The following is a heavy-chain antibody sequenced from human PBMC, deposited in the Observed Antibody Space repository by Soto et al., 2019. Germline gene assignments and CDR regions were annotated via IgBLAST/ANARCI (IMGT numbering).Heavy chain of an antibody. J-gene: IGHJ4*02. V-gene: IGHV3-30*03. CDR3: VSDRGYGHASVTYS. D-gene: IGHD5-18*01. CDR2: ISYDGGLQ. Sequence: QAHLVESGGGVVQPGRSLRLSCAASGFTFTSYGMHLVRQAPGTRLEWVAVISYDGGLQHYADSVKGRFTISRDNSKNMVLLQMNSLRAEDTAVYYCVSDRGYGHASVTYSWGQGTLVSVSS. CDR1: GFTFTSYG.